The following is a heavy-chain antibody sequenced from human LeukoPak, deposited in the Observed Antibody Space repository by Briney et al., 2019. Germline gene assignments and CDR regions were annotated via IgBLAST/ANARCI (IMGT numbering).Heavy chain of an antibody. Sequence: GGSLRLSCAASGFTFSSYAMHWVRQAPGKGLERVAIIWLGGSDKYYADSVKGRFTISRDNPKNTLYLQMNSLRPEDTAVYYCAKRGETSSWKYIDSWGQGTLVTVSS. CDR3: AKRGETSSWKYIDS. J-gene: IGHJ4*02. CDR1: GFTFSSYA. D-gene: IGHD3-10*01. V-gene: IGHV3-30*02. CDR2: IWLGGSDK.